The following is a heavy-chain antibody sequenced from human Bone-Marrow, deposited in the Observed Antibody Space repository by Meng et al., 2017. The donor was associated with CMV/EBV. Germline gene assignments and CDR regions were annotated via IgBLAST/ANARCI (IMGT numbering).Heavy chain of an antibody. Sequence: GESLKISCAASGFTFSSYAMHWVRQAPGKGLEWVAVISYDGSNKYYADSVKGRFTIPRDNSKNTLYLQMNSLRAEDTAVYYCARVYDEGTIFGVVIPLYYYGMDVWGQGTTVTVSS. D-gene: IGHD3-3*01. CDR3: ARVYDEGTIFGVVIPLYYYGMDV. CDR1: GFTFSSYA. V-gene: IGHV3-30-3*01. J-gene: IGHJ6*02. CDR2: ISYDGSNK.